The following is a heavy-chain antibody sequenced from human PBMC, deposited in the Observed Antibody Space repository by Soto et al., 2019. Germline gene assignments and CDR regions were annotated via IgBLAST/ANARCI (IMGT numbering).Heavy chain of an antibody. J-gene: IGHJ5*02. V-gene: IGHV1-69*01. CDR1: ADTFNSYS. CDR2: ITPVFGTA. Sequence: QVQLVQSGAEVKKPGSSVKVSCKASADTFNSYSLSWLRQAPGQRLEWMGGITPVFGTADYAQSFEDRLTITADDSTSTVYMELSSLRSDDMAVYYCARSLEGTTVTNWFDPWGQGALVTVSS. D-gene: IGHD4-17*01. CDR3: ARSLEGTTVTNWFDP.